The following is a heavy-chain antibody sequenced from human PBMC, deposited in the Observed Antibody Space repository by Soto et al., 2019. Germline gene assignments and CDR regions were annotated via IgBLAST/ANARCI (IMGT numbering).Heavy chain of an antibody. Sequence: SETLSLTCVVSGGSISSGGYSWSWIRQPPGKGLEWIGYIHYSGNTYYNPSLKSRVTISVDTSKNQFSLKLSSVTAADTAVYYCARGTYYYDSSGYYHYWGQETLVTVSS. D-gene: IGHD3-22*01. CDR1: GGSISSGGYS. V-gene: IGHV4-30-2*05. CDR2: IHYSGNT. CDR3: ARGTYYYDSSGYYHY. J-gene: IGHJ4*02.